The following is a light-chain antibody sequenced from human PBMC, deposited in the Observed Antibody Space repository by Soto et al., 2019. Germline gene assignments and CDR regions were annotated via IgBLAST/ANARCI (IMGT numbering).Light chain of an antibody. V-gene: IGKV3-11*01. CDR1: QSLNRN. J-gene: IGKJ3*01. Sequence: EIVLTQSPATLSLSPGERATLSCRASQSLNRNLAWYQQKPGQAPRLLIYDSSNRAIGIPARFSGSGSGTDFTLTIISLEPEDSAVYYCQQRRNCPSFTFGPGAKVDIK. CDR3: QQRRNCPSFT. CDR2: DSS.